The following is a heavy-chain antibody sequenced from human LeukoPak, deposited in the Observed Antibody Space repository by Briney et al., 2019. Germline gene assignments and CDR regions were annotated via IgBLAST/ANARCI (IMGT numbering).Heavy chain of an antibody. V-gene: IGHV3-74*01. D-gene: IGHD6-13*01. Sequence: GGSLRLSCAASGFTFSSYWMHWVRQAPGKGLVWVSRINSDGSTTRYADSVKGRFTISRDNAKNTLYLQMNSLRAEDTAVYYCARDLMGIAYRGAFYYWGQGTLVTVSS. CDR1: GFTFSSYW. CDR3: ARDLMGIAYRGAFYY. CDR2: INSDGSTT. J-gene: IGHJ4*02.